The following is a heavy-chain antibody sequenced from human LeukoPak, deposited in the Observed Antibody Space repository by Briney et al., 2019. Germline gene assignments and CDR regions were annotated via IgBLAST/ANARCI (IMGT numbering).Heavy chain of an antibody. Sequence: SETLSLTCAVYGGSFSGYYWGWIRRPPGKGLEWIGEINHSGSTNYNPSLKSRVTISVDTSKNQFSLKLSSVTAADTAIYYCARGRGYNAFDIWGQGTIVTVSS. CDR2: INHSGST. CDR1: GGSFSGYY. CDR3: ARGRGYNAFDI. D-gene: IGHD5-18*01. V-gene: IGHV4-34*01. J-gene: IGHJ3*02.